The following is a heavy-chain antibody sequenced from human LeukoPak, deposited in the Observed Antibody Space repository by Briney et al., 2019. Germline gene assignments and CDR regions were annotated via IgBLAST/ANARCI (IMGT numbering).Heavy chain of an antibody. J-gene: IGHJ4*02. D-gene: IGHD5-24*01. Sequence: SVKVSCKASGGTFSSYAISWVRQAPGQGLEWMGGIIPIFGTANYAQKFQGRVTITADESTSTAYMELSSLRSEDTAVYYCAREKMATITAYYFDYWGQGTLVTVSS. CDR1: GGTFSSYA. V-gene: IGHV1-69*13. CDR2: IIPIFGTA. CDR3: AREKMATITAYYFDY.